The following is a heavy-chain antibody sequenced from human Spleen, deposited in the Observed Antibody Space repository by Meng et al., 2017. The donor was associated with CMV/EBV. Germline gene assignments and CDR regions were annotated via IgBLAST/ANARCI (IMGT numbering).Heavy chain of an antibody. D-gene: IGHD1-1*01. Sequence: ASVKVSCKASGYTFTGYYIHWVRLAPGQGLEWMGLINPASGGTKYAQKFRGRVTMTRDTSISTAYMELNRLRSDDTAIYYCARVLRERPPDNWGQGSLVTVSS. CDR3: ARVLRERPPDN. CDR1: GYTFTGYY. CDR2: INPASGGT. J-gene: IGHJ4*02. V-gene: IGHV1-2*02.